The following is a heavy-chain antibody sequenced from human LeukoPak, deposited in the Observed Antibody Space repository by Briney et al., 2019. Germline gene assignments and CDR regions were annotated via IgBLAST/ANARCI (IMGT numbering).Heavy chain of an antibody. CDR3: ARDLYDGPYYYDSSGYGPFDY. D-gene: IGHD3-22*01. CDR1: GYTLTELS. V-gene: IGHV1-24*01. CDR2: FDPEDGET. Sequence: ASVKVSCKVSGYTLTELSMHWVRQAPGKGLEWMGGFDPEDGETIYAQKFQGRVTMTEDTSTDTAYMELSSLRSEDTAVYYCARDLYDGPYYYDSSGYGPFDYWGQGTLVTVSS. J-gene: IGHJ4*02.